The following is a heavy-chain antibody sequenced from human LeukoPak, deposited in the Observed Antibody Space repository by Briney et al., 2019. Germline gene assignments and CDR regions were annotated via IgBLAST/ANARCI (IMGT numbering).Heavy chain of an antibody. D-gene: IGHD1-26*01. CDR1: GFTFSSYS. CDR3: ARSGSYPGY. CDR2: ISSSSSTI. J-gene: IGHJ4*02. Sequence: GGSLRLSYAASGFTFSSYSMNWVRQAPGKGLEWVSYISSSSSTIYYADSVKGRFTISRDNAKNSLYLQMNSLRAEDTAVYYCARSGSYPGYWGQGTLVTVSS. V-gene: IGHV3-48*01.